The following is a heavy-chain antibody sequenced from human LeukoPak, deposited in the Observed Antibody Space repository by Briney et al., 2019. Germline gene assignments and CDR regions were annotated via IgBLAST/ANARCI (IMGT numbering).Heavy chain of an antibody. CDR2: IKQDGSEK. D-gene: IGHD3-16*01. Sequence: PGGSLRLSCAASGFTSSSYWMSWVRQAPGKGLEWVANIKQDGSEKYYVDSVKGRFTISRDNAKNSLYLQMNSLRAEDTAVYYCARGGEHVDPLDHYYYMDVWGKGTTVTISS. CDR1: GFTSSSYW. J-gene: IGHJ6*03. V-gene: IGHV3-7*01. CDR3: ARGGEHVDPLDHYYYMDV.